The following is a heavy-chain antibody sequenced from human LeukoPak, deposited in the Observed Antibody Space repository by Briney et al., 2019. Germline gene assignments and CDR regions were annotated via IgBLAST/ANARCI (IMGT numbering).Heavy chain of an antibody. CDR1: GGSISSGGYY. Sequence: SETLCLTCTVSGGSISSGGYYWSWNRQHPGKGLEWIGYIYYSGSTYYNPSLKSRVTISVDTSKNQFSLKLSSVTAADTAVYYCARARDSFFDYWGQGTLVTVSS. J-gene: IGHJ4*02. V-gene: IGHV4-31*03. D-gene: IGHD2-15*01. CDR2: IYYSGST. CDR3: ARARDSFFDY.